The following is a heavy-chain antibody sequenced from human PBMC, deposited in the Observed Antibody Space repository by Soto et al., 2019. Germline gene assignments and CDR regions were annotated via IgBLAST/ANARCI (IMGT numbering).Heavy chain of an antibody. CDR3: ARLRMGADKLFDY. Sequence: SETLYLTCTVSGGSSSSYYWSWIRQPPGKGLEWIGYIYNSESTKYNPSLKSRVTISVDTSRNQFSLKLGSVTAADTAVYYCARLRMGADKLFDYWGQRSLVTVSS. D-gene: IGHD3-10*01. CDR2: IYNSEST. V-gene: IGHV4-59*08. J-gene: IGHJ4*02. CDR1: GGSSSSYY.